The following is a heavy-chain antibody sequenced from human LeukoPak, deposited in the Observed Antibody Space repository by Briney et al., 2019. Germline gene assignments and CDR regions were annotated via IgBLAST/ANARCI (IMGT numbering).Heavy chain of an antibody. V-gene: IGHV3-11*01. Sequence: GGSLRLSCAASGFTFSDYYMSWIRQAPGKGLEWVSYISSSGSTIYYADSVKGRFTISRDNAKNSLYLQMDSLRAEDTAVYYCARNTCYYGSGSYLFDYWGQGTLVTVSS. CDR2: ISSSGSTI. CDR1: GFTFSDYY. J-gene: IGHJ4*02. D-gene: IGHD3-10*01. CDR3: ARNTCYYGSGSYLFDY.